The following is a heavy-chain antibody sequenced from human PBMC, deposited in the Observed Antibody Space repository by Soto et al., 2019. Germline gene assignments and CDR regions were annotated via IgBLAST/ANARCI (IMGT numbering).Heavy chain of an antibody. Sequence: QLHLVQSGAVVKKPGASVTVSCSASGYPVTAYYMHWVRQAPGRGLEWMGGINPATGAAKYTQTFQGGVTMARDTSTSTVFMELSGPTSEDTAVFYWARGGGVGVAGSAAFDMWGQGTLVTVSS. V-gene: IGHV1-2*02. CDR3: ARGGGVGVAGSAAFDM. CDR2: INPATGAA. D-gene: IGHD3-3*01. J-gene: IGHJ3*02. CDR1: GYPVTAYY.